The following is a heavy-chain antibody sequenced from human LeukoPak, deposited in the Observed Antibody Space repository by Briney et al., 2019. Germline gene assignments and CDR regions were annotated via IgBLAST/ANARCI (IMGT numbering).Heavy chain of an antibody. CDR1: GFSFSGYA. CDR3: VTHSESRPFDY. V-gene: IGHV3-23*01. CDR2: ISGSGDIT. D-gene: IGHD3-10*01. J-gene: IGHJ4*02. Sequence: PGGSLRLSCAASGFSFSGYAMSWVRQAPGKGLEWVSAISGSGDITYYTNSVKGRFTMSRDNSKNTLYLQMNSLRAEDTAVYYCVTHSESRPFDYWGQGTLVTVSS.